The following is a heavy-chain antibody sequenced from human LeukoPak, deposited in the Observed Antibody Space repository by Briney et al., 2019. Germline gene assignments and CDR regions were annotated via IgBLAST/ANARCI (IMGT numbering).Heavy chain of an antibody. CDR2: IRYDGSNK. J-gene: IGHJ4*02. CDR3: AKIKCGGDCYSHYFDY. V-gene: IGHV3-30*02. D-gene: IGHD2-21*01. CDR1: GFTFSSYG. Sequence: GGSLRLSCAASGFTFSSYGMHWVRQAPGKGVEWVAFIRYDGSNKYYADSVKGRFTISRDNSKNTLYLQMNSLRAEDTAVYYCAKIKCGGDCYSHYFDYWGQGTLVTVSS.